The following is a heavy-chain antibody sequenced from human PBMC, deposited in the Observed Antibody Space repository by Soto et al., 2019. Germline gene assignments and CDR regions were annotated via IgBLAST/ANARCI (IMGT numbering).Heavy chain of an antibody. CDR3: ATGRIVVVGSRAYYGMDV. Sequence: QLQLAQSGADVKKAGSSVKVSCKASGGTLSNSAFSWVRQAPGQGLEWMGGIIPVCGIVNYAQKFQDRVTSTEDESTSTAYMEQRSLRSEDSAVYFWATGRIVVVGSRAYYGMDVWGQGTTVTV. J-gene: IGHJ6*02. CDR1: GGTLSNSA. V-gene: IGHV1-69*19. CDR2: IIPVCGIV. D-gene: IGHD3-22*01.